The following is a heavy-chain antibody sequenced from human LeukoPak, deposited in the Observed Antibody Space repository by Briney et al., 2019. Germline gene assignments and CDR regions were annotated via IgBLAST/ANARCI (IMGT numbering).Heavy chain of an antibody. Sequence: ASVKVSCKASGYTFTGYYMHWVRQAPGQGLEWMGWINPNSGGTNYAQKFQGRVTMTRDTSISTAYMELSRLRSDDRAVYYCARGWDIAAAGSVLVDYWGQGTLVTVSS. CDR1: GYTFTGYY. CDR2: INPNSGGT. J-gene: IGHJ4*02. V-gene: IGHV1-2*02. CDR3: ARGWDIAAAGSVLVDY. D-gene: IGHD6-13*01.